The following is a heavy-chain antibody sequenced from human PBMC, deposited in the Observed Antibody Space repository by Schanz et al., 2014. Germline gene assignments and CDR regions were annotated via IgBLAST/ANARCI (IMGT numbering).Heavy chain of an antibody. CDR3: AKDSTHIDIVLVPTAIDY. V-gene: IGHV3-30*18. J-gene: IGHJ4*02. Sequence: QVQLVESGGGVVQFGRSLRLSCAASGFTFSDYYMSWIRQAPGKGLEWVAAMSYDGSIKYYGDSVKGRFTISRDNSKNTLYLHMNTLRSEDTAVYYCAKDSTHIDIVLVPTAIDYWGQGTLVTVSS. CDR1: GFTFSDYY. CDR2: MSYDGSIK. D-gene: IGHD2-2*01.